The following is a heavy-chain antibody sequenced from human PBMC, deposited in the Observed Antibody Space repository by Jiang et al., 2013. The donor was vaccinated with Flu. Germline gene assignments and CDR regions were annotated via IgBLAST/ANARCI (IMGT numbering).Heavy chain of an antibody. V-gene: IGHV3-21*01. CDR3: ARGLYCSSTSCYFSDY. Sequence: VQLVESGGGLVKPGGSLRLSCAASGFTFSSYSMNWSAGSREGLEWVSSISSSSSYIYYADSVKGRFTISRDNAKNSLYLQMNSLRAEDTAVYYCARGLYCSSTSCYFSDYWGQGTLVTVSS. CDR1: GFTFSSYS. J-gene: IGHJ4*02. D-gene: IGHD2-2*01. CDR2: ISSSSSYI.